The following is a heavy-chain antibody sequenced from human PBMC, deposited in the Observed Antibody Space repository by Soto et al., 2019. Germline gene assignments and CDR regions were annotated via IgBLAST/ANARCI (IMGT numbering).Heavy chain of an antibody. Sequence: EGQLVESGGGLVQPGGSLRLSCAASGFTFCSYDMHWVRQATGKGLEWVSGIGTADDTYYSDSVKGRFTISRENAKNSLYLQMNSLRAEDTAVYYCARIFRGDIVVVPTASYYYGMEVWGQGTAVTVSS. J-gene: IGHJ6*02. D-gene: IGHD2-2*01. CDR2: IGTADDT. V-gene: IGHV3-13*01. CDR3: ARIFRGDIVVVPTASYYYGMEV. CDR1: GFTFCSYD.